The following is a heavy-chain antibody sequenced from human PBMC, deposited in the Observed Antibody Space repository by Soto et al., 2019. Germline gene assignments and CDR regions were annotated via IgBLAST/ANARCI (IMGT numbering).Heavy chain of an antibody. D-gene: IGHD3-9*01. Sequence: ASVKVSCKASGYTFTGYYMHWVRQAPGQGLEWMGWINPNSGGTNYAQKFQGWVTMTRDTSISTAYMELSRLRSDDTAVYYCARSPHFDWLLTGYKSWFDPWGQGTLVTVSS. CDR1: GYTFTGYY. V-gene: IGHV1-2*04. CDR2: INPNSGGT. CDR3: ARSPHFDWLLTGYKSWFDP. J-gene: IGHJ5*02.